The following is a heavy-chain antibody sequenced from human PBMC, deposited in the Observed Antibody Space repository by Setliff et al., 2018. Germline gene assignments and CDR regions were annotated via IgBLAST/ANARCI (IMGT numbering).Heavy chain of an antibody. CDR2: IKSDGSNT. V-gene: IGHV3-74*01. CDR3: SRVYCRYTCLVESYMDV. D-gene: IGHD3-16*01. CDR1: EFTFRNYY. Sequence: PGGSLRLSCAASEFTFRNYYMHWVRQAPGKGLMWVSYIKSDGSNTHYADSVEGRFTISRDNAKNTLYLQMNSLRAEDTAVYYCSRVYCRYTCLVESYMDVWGKGTTVTVSS. J-gene: IGHJ6*03.